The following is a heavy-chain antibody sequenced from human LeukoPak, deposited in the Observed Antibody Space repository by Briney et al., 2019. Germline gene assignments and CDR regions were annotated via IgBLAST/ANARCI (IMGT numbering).Heavy chain of an antibody. J-gene: IGHJ5*02. CDR2: IRSKAYGGTT. D-gene: IGHD3-10*01. CDR1: GFTFGDYA. V-gene: IGHV3-49*04. CDR3: TRAITMVRGVRWFDP. Sequence: PGRSLGLSCTASGFTFGDYAMSWVRQAPGKGLEWVGFIRSKAYGGTTEYAASVKGRFTISRDDSKSIAYLQMNSLKTEDTAVYYCTRAITMVRGVRWFDPWGQGTLVTVSS.